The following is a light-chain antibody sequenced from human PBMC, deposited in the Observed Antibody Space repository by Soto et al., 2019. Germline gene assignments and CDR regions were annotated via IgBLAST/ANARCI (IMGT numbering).Light chain of an antibody. J-gene: IGLJ2*01. CDR3: QSYDSSLSGLI. V-gene: IGLV1-40*01. CDR1: SSNVGTGYD. CDR2: GNI. Sequence: QSALTQPPSVSGAPGQRVTISCTGSSSNVGTGYDVHWYQQLPGTAPKLLIYGNINRPSGVPDRFSGSNSGSSASLAIAGLQAEDEADYYCQSYDSSLSGLIFGGGTKLTVL.